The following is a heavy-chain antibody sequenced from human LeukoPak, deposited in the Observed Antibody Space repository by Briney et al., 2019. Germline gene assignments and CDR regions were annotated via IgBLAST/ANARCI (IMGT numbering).Heavy chain of an antibody. Sequence: TGGSLRLSCAASGFTFSSYGMHWVRQAPGKGLEWVAVISYDGSNKYYADSVKGRFTTSRDNSKNTLYLQMNSLRAEDTAVYYCAKDTRIAARLGYWGQGTLVTVSS. CDR3: AKDTRIAARLGY. V-gene: IGHV3-30*18. CDR1: GFTFSSYG. J-gene: IGHJ4*02. D-gene: IGHD6-6*01. CDR2: ISYDGSNK.